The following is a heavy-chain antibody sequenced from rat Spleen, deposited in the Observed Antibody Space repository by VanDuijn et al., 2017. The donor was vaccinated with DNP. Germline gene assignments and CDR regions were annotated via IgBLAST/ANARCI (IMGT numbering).Heavy chain of an antibody. CDR2: ISYRGTT. CDR3: ARYRITTYYYFDL. V-gene: IGHV3-1*01. CDR1: GYFITNNY. D-gene: IGHD1-10*01. Sequence: EVQLQESGPGLVKPSQSLSLTCSVTGYFITNNYWAWIRKFPGNKMELIGHISYRGTTSYHPSLKSRISITRDTSKNQFFLQLNSVTTEDTATYYCARYRITTYYYFDLWGPGTMVTVSS. J-gene: IGHJ1*01.